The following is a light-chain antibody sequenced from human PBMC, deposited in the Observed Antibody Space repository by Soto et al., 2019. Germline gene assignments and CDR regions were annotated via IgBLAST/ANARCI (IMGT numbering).Light chain of an antibody. J-gene: IGLJ2*01. V-gene: IGLV4-69*01. CDR1: SGHSSYA. CDR3: QTWGTGTLV. Sequence: QPVLTQSPSASASLGASVKLTCTLSSGHSSYAIAWHQQQPEKGPRYLMKLNSDGSHSKGDGIPDRFSGSSSGAERYLTISSLQSEDEADYYCQTWGTGTLVLGGGTKLTVL. CDR2: LNSDGSH.